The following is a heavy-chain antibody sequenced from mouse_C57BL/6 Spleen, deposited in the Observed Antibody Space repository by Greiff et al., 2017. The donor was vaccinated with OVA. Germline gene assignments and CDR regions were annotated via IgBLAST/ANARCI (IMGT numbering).Heavy chain of an antibody. J-gene: IGHJ4*01. CDR1: GFTFSNYW. Sequence: EVKLVESGGGLVQPGGSMKLSCVASGFTFSNYWMNWVRQSPEKGLEWVAQIRLKSDNYATHYAESVKGRFTISRDDSKSSVYLQMNNLRAEDTGIYYCTRDALYAMDYWGQGTSVTVSS. CDR3: TRDALYAMDY. D-gene: IGHD3-1*01. V-gene: IGHV6-3*01. CDR2: IRLKSDNYAT.